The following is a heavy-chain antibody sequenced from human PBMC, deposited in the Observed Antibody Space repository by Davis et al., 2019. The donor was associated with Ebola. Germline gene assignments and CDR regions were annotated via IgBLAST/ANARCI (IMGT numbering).Heavy chain of an antibody. CDR2: ISYTGSP. J-gene: IGHJ5*02. CDR3: ARDRRIYWFDP. V-gene: IGHV4-59*01. CDR1: GGSFSGYY. D-gene: IGHD3-3*01. Sequence: PSETLSLTCAVYGGSFSGYYWSWIRQHPGKGLEWIGYISYTGSPTYNPSLNNRLIISLDTTKNQFSLRLNSVTAEDTAVYYCARDRRIYWFDPWGPGARVTVSS.